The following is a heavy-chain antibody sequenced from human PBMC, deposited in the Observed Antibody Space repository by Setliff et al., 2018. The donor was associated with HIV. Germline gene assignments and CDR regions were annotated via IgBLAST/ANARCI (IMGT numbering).Heavy chain of an antibody. CDR1: GGTPSNYV. J-gene: IGHJ3*02. V-gene: IGHV1-69*13. D-gene: IGHD6-13*01. CDR2: IIPMYNIP. Sequence: ASVKVSCKTSGGTPSNYVITWVRQAPGQGLEWMGMIIPMYNIPAYAQKFQGRVTFTADESTSTAYMELSSLSSEDTAVYYCARDQTGVAAAAFGGGSAWSDEGFDIWGQGTMVTVS. CDR3: ARDQTGVAAAAFGGGSAWSDEGFDI.